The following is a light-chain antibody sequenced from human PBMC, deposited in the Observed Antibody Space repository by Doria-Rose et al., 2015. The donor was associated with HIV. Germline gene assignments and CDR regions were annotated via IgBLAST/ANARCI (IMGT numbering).Light chain of an antibody. CDR1: SSNIGSNT. V-gene: IGLV1-44*01. J-gene: IGLJ2*01. CDR3: AAWDDSLNGVL. Sequence: QPGLTQPPSASGTPGQRVTISCSGSSSNIGSNTVNWYQQLPGTAPKLLIYRNNQRPSGVPDRFSGSKSGTSASLAISGLRAEDEADYYCAAWDDSLNGVLFGGGTKLTVL. CDR2: RNN.